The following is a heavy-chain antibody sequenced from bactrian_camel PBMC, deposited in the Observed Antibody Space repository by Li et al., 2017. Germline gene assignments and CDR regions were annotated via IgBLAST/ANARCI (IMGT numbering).Heavy chain of an antibody. V-gene: IGHV3S10*01. CDR3: AADQYAFNLGNAYRY. D-gene: IGHD1*01. CDR2: LATNGGT. Sequence: EVQLVESGGGSVQAGGSLRLSCAASGSAVSNLYMAWFRQAPGKEREGVAYLATNGGTDYTYAVAGRFTISKDNAKDTLYLQMDSLKPEDSAMYYCAADQYAFNLGNAYRYWGQGTQVTVS. CDR1: GSAVSNLY. J-gene: IGHJ3*01.